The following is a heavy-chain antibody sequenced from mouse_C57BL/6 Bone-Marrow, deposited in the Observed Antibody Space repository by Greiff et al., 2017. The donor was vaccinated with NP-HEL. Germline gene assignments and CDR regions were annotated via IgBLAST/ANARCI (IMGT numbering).Heavy chain of an antibody. V-gene: IGHV5-4*03. CDR2: ISDGGSYT. CDR3: ARRYGSSFFAY. Sequence: EVQGVESGGGLVKPGGSLKLSCAASGFTFSSYAMSWVRQTPEQRLEWVATISDGGSYTYYTDNVKGLFTISRDNAKNNLYLQMSHLKSEDTAMYYCARRYGSSFFAYWGQGTLVTVSA. J-gene: IGHJ3*01. D-gene: IGHD1-1*01. CDR1: GFTFSSYA.